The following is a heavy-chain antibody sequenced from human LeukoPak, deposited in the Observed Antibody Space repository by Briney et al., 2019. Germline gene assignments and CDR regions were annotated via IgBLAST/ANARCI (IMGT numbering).Heavy chain of an antibody. D-gene: IGHD4-17*01. CDR1: GFTFSNYW. Sequence: TGGSPRLSCAASGFTFSNYWMSWVRQAPGKGLEWVANIKQDGSEKYYVNSVKGRFTISRDNAKNSLYLQMNSLRDEDTAVYYCARKAITVTTFDYWGQGTLVTVSS. CDR3: ARKAITVTTFDY. J-gene: IGHJ4*02. V-gene: IGHV3-7*01. CDR2: IKQDGSEK.